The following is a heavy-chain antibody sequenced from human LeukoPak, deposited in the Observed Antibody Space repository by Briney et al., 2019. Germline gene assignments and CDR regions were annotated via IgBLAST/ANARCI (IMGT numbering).Heavy chain of an antibody. J-gene: IGHJ4*02. Sequence: SETLSLTCRVSGASISGYYWSWIRQPPGKGLEWIGHMYYSGGTTYNPSLKSRVSISLDTSKKHFSLKLSAVTAADTAVYYCAGTGLFFDYWSQGTLVTVSS. CDR2: MYYSGGT. V-gene: IGHV4-59*01. D-gene: IGHD7-27*01. CDR3: AGTGLFFDY. CDR1: GASISGYY.